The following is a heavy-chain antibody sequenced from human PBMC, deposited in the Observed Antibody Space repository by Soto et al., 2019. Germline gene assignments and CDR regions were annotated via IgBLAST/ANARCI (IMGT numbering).Heavy chain of an antibody. V-gene: IGHV3-23*01. CDR2: ISGSGGST. CDR3: SKDRVYYDFWSGYPDAFDI. CDR1: GFTFSSYA. Sequence: EVQLLESGGGLVQPGGSLRLSCAASGFTFSSYAMSWVRQAPGKGLEWVSAISGSGGSTYYADSVKGRFTISRDNSKITLYLQMTSLRAEDTAVYYCSKDRVYYDFWSGYPDAFDIWGQGTMVTVSS. J-gene: IGHJ3*02. D-gene: IGHD3-3*01.